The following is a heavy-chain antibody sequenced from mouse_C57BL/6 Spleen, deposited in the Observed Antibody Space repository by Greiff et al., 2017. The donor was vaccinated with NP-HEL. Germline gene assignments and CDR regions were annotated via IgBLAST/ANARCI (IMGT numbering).Heavy chain of an antibody. D-gene: IGHD2-4*01. Sequence: VQLQPSGAELVRPGTSVKMSCKASGYTFTNYWIGWAKQRPGHGLEWIGDIYPGGGYTNYNEKFKGKATLTADKSSSTAYMQFSSLTSEDSAIYYCARGDDYDGYAMDYWGQGTSVTVSS. CDR1: GYTFTNYW. CDR3: ARGDDYDGYAMDY. J-gene: IGHJ4*01. CDR2: IYPGGGYT. V-gene: IGHV1-63*01.